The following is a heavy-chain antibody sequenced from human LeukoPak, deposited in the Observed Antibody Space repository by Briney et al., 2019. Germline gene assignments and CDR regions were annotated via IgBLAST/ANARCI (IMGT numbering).Heavy chain of an antibody. J-gene: IGHJ6*02. CDR2: ISAYNGST. CDR1: GYTFTSYG. V-gene: IGHV1-18*01. CDR3: ARVGAGRVDYYGMDV. D-gene: IGHD3-16*01. Sequence: ASVKVSCKASGYTFTSYGISWVRQAPGQGLEWMGWISAYNGSTNYAQKLQGRVTMTTDTSTSTAYMELRSLRSDDTAVYYCARVGAGRVDYYGMDVWGQGTTVTVSS.